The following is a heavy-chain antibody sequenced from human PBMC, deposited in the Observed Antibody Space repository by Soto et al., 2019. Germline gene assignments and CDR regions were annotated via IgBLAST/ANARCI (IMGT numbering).Heavy chain of an antibody. Sequence: SETLSLTCTVSGGSISSYHWSWIRQSAGKGLEWIGRIYTSGNTHYNPSLKSRVTVSIDTSKNQFFLTVNSVTAADSAVYYCARESGDNWDYEAYWGQGTPVTVSS. J-gene: IGHJ4*02. CDR1: GGSISSYH. V-gene: IGHV4-4*07. D-gene: IGHD1-7*01. CDR3: ARESGDNWDYEAY. CDR2: IYTSGNT.